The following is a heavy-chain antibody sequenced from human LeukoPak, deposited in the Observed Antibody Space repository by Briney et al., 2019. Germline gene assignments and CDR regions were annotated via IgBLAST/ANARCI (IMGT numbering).Heavy chain of an antibody. CDR2: IYHSGST. J-gene: IGHJ5*02. Sequence: SETLSLTCAVSGGSISSGGYSWSWIRQPPGKGLEWIGYIYHSGSTYYNPSLKSRVTISVDRSKNQFSLKLSSVTAADTAVYYCARGYCSGGSCFQDNWFDPWGQGTLVTVSS. CDR3: ARGYCSGGSCFQDNWFDP. CDR1: GGSISSGGYS. D-gene: IGHD2-15*01. V-gene: IGHV4-30-2*01.